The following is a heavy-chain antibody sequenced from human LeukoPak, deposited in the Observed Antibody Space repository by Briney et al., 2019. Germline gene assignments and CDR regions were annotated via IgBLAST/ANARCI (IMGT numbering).Heavy chain of an antibody. CDR1: GGSFSGYY. CDR2: IYYSGST. CDR3: ARGGIVLRYFDWLKRGNWFDP. D-gene: IGHD3-9*01. J-gene: IGHJ5*02. Sequence: SSETLSLTCAVYGGSFSGYYWSWIRQPPGKGLEWIGYIYYSGSTYYNPSLKSRVTISVDTSKNQFSLKLSSVTAADTAVYYCARGGIVLRYFDWLKRGNWFDPWGQGTLVTVSS. V-gene: IGHV4-30-4*08.